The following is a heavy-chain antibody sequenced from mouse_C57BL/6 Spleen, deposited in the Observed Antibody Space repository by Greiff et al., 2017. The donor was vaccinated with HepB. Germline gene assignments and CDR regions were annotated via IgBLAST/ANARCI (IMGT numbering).Heavy chain of an antibody. D-gene: IGHD2-2*01. J-gene: IGHJ2*01. CDR1: GFTFSSYA. Sequence: EVQLVESGGGLVKPGGSLKLSCAASGFTFSSYAMSWVRQTPEKRLEWVATISDGGSYTYYPDNVKGRFTISRDNAKNNLYLQMSHLKSEDTAMYYCATVTTRAFDYWGQGTTLTVSS. V-gene: IGHV5-4*01. CDR2: ISDGGSYT. CDR3: ATVTTRAFDY.